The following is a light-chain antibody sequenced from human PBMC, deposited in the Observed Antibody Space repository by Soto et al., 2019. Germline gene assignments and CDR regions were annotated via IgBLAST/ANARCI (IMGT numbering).Light chain of an antibody. V-gene: IGKV3-11*01. J-gene: IGKJ3*01. CDR1: QSVSSY. CDR3: QQRSNWLLA. Sequence: EIVLTQSPATPSLSPGERATLSCRASQSVSSYLAWYQQKPGQAPRLLIYDASNRATGIPARFSGSGSGTDFTLTISSLEPEDFAVYYCQQRSNWLLAFGPGTKVDIK. CDR2: DAS.